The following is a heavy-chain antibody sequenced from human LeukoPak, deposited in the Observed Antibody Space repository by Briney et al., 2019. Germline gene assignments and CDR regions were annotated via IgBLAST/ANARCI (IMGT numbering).Heavy chain of an antibody. Sequence: GGSLRLSCAASGFTVSSNYMSWVRQAPGKGLEWVSAIYSGGSTYYADSVKGRFTISRHNSKNTLYLQMNSLRAEDTAVYYCARATGTSSGYSDYWGQGTLVTVSS. D-gene: IGHD3-22*01. CDR3: ARATGTSSGYSDY. J-gene: IGHJ4*02. V-gene: IGHV3-53*04. CDR1: GFTVSSNY. CDR2: IYSGGST.